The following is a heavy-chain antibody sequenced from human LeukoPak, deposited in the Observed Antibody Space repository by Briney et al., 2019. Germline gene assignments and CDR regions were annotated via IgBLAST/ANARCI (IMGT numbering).Heavy chain of an antibody. CDR2: IYHSGST. CDR3: ARGRPYFDY. J-gene: IGHJ4*02. CDR1: GYSISSGFY. Sequence: ASETLSLTCTVSGYSISSGFYWGWIRQPPGKGLEWIGSIYHSGSTYYNPSLKSRVTISVDTSKNQFSLKLTSLTAADTAVYYCARGRPYFDYWGQGTLVTVSS. V-gene: IGHV4-38-2*02.